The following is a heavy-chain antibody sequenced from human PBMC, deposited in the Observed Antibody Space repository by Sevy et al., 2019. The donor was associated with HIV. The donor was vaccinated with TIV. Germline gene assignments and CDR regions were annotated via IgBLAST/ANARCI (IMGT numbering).Heavy chain of an antibody. V-gene: IGHV4-34*01. CDR3: ARAPPIVVVPAAPSRFDP. CDR1: GGSFSGYY. Sequence: SETLSLTCAVYGGSFSGYYWNWIRQPPGKGLEWIGEIYHSGSTNYNPSLKSRVTISVDTSKNQFSLKLSSVTAADTAVYYCARAPPIVVVPAAPSRFDPWGQGTLVTVSS. CDR2: IYHSGST. D-gene: IGHD2-2*01. J-gene: IGHJ5*02.